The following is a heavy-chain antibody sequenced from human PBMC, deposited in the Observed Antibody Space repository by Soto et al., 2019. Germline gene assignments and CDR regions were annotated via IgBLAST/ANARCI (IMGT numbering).Heavy chain of an antibody. V-gene: IGHV4-4*07. J-gene: IGHJ5*02. CDR1: GGTISGYY. CDR3: ARGQRFSDWFDP. CDR2: IYSSGNT. Sequence: SETLSLTCSVSGGTISGYYWTWIRQPAGKGLEWIGRIYSSGNTKYNPPLQSRVTMSLDTSNNQFSLRLTSVTAADTAVYYCARGQRFSDWFDPWGQGTLVTVSS. D-gene: IGHD3-3*01.